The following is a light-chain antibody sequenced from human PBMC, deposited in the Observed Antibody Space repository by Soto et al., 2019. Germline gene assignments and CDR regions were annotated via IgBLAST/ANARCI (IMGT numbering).Light chain of an antibody. V-gene: IGKV4-1*01. J-gene: IGKJ1*01. CDR1: QSVLYSSNNKNC. Sequence: DIVMTQSPDSLAVSLGERATINCKSSQSVLYSSNNKNCLAWYQQKPGQPPKLLIYWASTRESGVPDRFSGSGSGTDFTLTIGSLQAEDVAVYYCQQYYSTPPWTFGQGTKVEIK. CDR3: QQYYSTPPWT. CDR2: WAS.